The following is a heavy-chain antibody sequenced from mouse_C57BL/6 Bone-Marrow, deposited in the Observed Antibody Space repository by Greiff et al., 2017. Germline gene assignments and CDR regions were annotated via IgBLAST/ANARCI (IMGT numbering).Heavy chain of an antibody. V-gene: IGHV7-3*01. CDR2: IRNKANGYTT. Sequence: EVKLVESGGGLVQPGGSLSLSCAASGFTFTDYYMSWVRQPPGKALEWLGFIRNKANGYTTEYSASVKGRFTISRDNSQSILYLQMNALRAEDSATYYCARWATLTGFDYWGQGTTLTVSS. D-gene: IGHD4-1*01. CDR3: ARWATLTGFDY. J-gene: IGHJ2*01. CDR1: GFTFTDYY.